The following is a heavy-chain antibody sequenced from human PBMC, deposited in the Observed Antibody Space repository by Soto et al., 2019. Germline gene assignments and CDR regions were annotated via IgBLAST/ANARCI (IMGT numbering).Heavy chain of an antibody. V-gene: IGHV3-64D*06. CDR1: GFIFSEST. Sequence: GGTLRLSCSASGFIFSESTIYWVRQVPGKGLEAISAVSTSGRSTYYADSVKDRFTISRDNSKNTLFLQMGSLRPEDTAIYYCVKQAHGLDGVAFDYWGQGTQVTVSS. CDR2: VSTSGRST. D-gene: IGHD2-15*01. CDR3: VKQAHGLDGVAFDY. J-gene: IGHJ4*02.